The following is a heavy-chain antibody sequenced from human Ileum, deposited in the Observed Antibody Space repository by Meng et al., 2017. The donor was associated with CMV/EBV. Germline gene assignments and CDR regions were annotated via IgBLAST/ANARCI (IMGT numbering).Heavy chain of an antibody. Sequence: ASVKVSCKASGHTFTDYYMHWVRQAPGQGLEWMGWIHPNSGGTKYAQKFQGSVTMTRDTSFSTAYMELSRLRSADTAVYYCARVSGSYLGAFDVWGRGTMVTVSS. CDR2: IHPNSGGT. CDR1: GHTFTDYY. V-gene: IGHV1-2*02. CDR3: ARVSGSYLGAFDV. J-gene: IGHJ3*01. D-gene: IGHD1-26*01.